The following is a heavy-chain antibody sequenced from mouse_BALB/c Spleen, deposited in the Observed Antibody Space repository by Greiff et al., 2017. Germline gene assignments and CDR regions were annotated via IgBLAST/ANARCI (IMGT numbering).Heavy chain of an antibody. D-gene: IGHD2-4*01. CDR1: GFNFKDYY. CDR2: IDPENGNT. CDR3: ASLITTGENAMDY. J-gene: IGHJ4*01. Sequence: EVQLQQSGAELVRPGALVKLSCKASGFNFKDYYMHWVKQRPEQGLEWIGWIDPENGNTIYDPKFQGKASITADTSSNTAYLQLSSLTSEDTAVYYCASLITTGENAMDYWGQGTSVTVSS. V-gene: IGHV14-1*02.